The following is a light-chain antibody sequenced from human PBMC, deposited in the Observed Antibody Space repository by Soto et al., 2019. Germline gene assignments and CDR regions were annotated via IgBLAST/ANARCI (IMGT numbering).Light chain of an antibody. CDR1: QSISSY. Sequence: IQMTQSPSSLSASVGDRVTITCRSSQSISSYLNWYQQKPGKAPKLLIYAASSLQSGVPSRFSGSGSGTDFTLTISSLKPEDFATYYCQQSYSTPPNTFGQGTRMEIK. V-gene: IGKV1-39*01. J-gene: IGKJ5*01. CDR3: QQSYSTPPNT. CDR2: AAS.